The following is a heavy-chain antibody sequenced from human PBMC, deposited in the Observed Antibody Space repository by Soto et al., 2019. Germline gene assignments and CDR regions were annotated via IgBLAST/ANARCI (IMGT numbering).Heavy chain of an antibody. J-gene: IGHJ4*02. Sequence: QVQLQESGPGLVKPSGTLSLTCAVSGGSISSSNWWSWVRQPPGKGLEWIGEIYHSGSTNYNPALMCRVTISVDKSTHQFSRKLSSVTAADTAVYYCARERDFTFGGVIALDYWGQGTLVTVSS. CDR1: GGSISSSNW. CDR3: ARERDFTFGGVIALDY. V-gene: IGHV4-4*02. CDR2: IYHSGST. D-gene: IGHD3-16*02.